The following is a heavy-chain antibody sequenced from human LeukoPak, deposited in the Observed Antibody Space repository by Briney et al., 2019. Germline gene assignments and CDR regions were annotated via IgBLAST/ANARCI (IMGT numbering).Heavy chain of an antibody. D-gene: IGHD5-12*01. CDR1: AASISSSNHH. J-gene: IGHJ5*01. Sequence: SQTLSLTCTISAASISSSNHHWGWIRQSPGKGLEWIGSIYSGRTFYYNPSLNSRVTISVVTSDQFTLQLNSVTAADTAVYYCVRHDGRGGATMGAFDSWGQGSLVTVSS. CDR2: IYSGRTF. CDR3: VRHDGRGGATMGAFDS. V-gene: IGHV4-39*01.